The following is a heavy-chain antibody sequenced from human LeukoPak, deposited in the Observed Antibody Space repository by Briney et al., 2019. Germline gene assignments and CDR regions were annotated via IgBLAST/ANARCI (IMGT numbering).Heavy chain of an antibody. V-gene: IGHV1-69*13. Sequence: GASVKVSCKAPGGTFSSYAISWVRQAPGQGLEWMGGIIPIFGTANYAQKFQGRVTITADESTSTAYMELSSLRSEDTAVYYCAREWDLVHSPYSHGMDVWGQGTTVTVSS. CDR2: IIPIFGTA. CDR3: AREWDLVHSPYSHGMDV. CDR1: GGTFSSYA. D-gene: IGHD6-6*01. J-gene: IGHJ6*02.